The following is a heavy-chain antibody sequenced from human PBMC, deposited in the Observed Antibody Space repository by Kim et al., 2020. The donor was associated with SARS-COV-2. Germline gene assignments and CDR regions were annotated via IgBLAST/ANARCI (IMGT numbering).Heavy chain of an antibody. D-gene: IGHD3-9*01. CDR2: ISPGNGVA. Sequence: ASVKVSCKTSGYIFTDHSMHWVRQAPGQGLEWMGWISPGNGVAKYSQKFQGRLTISRDTFASTAYMELSSLRSADTAVYHCARGTIYDDVFTGQGDVDYWGQGALVTVSS. J-gene: IGHJ4*02. CDR1: GYIFTDHS. V-gene: IGHV1-3*01. CDR3: ARGTIYDDVFTGQGDVDY.